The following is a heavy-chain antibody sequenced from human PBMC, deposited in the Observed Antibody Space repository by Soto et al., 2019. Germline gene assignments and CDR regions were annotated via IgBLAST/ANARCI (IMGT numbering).Heavy chain of an antibody. V-gene: IGHV3-30*18. CDR1: GFTFTNYA. D-gene: IGHD2-15*01. J-gene: IGHJ4*02. CDR3: AKDERGGVAAPKYYFDY. Sequence: PGGSLRLSCAVSGFTFTNYAMHWVRQAPGKGLEWVALISSDGVNKYYADSVKGRFTISRDTSKNTLTLQMNSLRAEDTSVYYCAKDERGGVAAPKYYFDYWGQGTLVTVSS. CDR2: ISSDGVNK.